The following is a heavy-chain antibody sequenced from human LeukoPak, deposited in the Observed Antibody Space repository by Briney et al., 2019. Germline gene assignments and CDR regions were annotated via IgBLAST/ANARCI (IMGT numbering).Heavy chain of an antibody. V-gene: IGHV3-21*01. J-gene: IGHJ4*02. D-gene: IGHD6-13*01. Sequence: GRCLRLSCAASGFTFSSYSMNWVRQAPGKGLEWVSSINILSNYIYYADSVKGRFTISRDNAKNSLYLQMTSLRAEDTAVYYCARDSHSSSWYSEFDYWGQGTLVTVSS. CDR1: GFTFSSYS. CDR2: INILSNYI. CDR3: ARDSHSSSWYSEFDY.